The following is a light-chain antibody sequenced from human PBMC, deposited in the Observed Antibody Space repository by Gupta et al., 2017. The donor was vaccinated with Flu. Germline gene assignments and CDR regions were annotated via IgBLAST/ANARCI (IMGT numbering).Light chain of an antibody. CDR1: SSKIGTNS. Sequence: SVLTSPSSASGNSGQRVTISCSGSSSKIGTNSVSWYQQLPGPAPKLLIYDTTQRPSGVPDRFSGSKSGTSASLAISGLQSEDETDYYCAAWDDSLSGRVFGTGTKVTVL. V-gene: IGLV1-44*01. J-gene: IGLJ1*01. CDR3: AAWDDSLSGRV. CDR2: DTT.